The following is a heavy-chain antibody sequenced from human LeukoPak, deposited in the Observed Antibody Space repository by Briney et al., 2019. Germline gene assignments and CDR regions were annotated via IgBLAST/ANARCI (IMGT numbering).Heavy chain of an antibody. CDR2: VYYSGDT. V-gene: IGHV4-39*07. CDR3: ARGGSSFPKGYFFDD. D-gene: IGHD3-10*01. Sequence: SETLSLTCTVSGGSISSNNYYWGWIRQPPGKGLEWIGSVYYSGDTYYSPSLQSRVAISTDTSKNQFSLKLTSVTAADTAVYYCARGGSSFPKGYFFDDWGQGTQVIVSS. J-gene: IGHJ4*02. CDR1: GGSISSNNYY.